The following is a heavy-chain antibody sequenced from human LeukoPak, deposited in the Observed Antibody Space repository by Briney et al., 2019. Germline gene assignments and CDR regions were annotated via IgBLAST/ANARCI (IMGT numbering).Heavy chain of an antibody. CDR3: ARLYGWNDAQGGVRPDFDY. V-gene: IGHV4-59*08. CDR2: IYYSGST. D-gene: IGHD1-1*01. Sequence: KPSETLSLTCTVSGGSISSYYWSWIRQPPGKGLEWIGYIYYSGSTNYNPSLKSRVTISVDTSKNQFSLKLSSVTAADTAVYYCARLYGWNDAQGGVRPDFDYWGQGTLVTVSS. J-gene: IGHJ4*02. CDR1: GGSISSYY.